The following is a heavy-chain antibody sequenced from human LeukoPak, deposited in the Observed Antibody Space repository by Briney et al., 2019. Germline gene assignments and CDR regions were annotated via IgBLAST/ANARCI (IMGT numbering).Heavy chain of an antibody. CDR3: ARDLHDTYYYGSGSYSYYFDY. D-gene: IGHD3-10*01. Sequence: ASEKVSCKASGYTFTSYGISWVRQAPGQGLEWMGWISAYNGNTNYAQELQGRVTMTTDTSTSTAYMELRSLRSDDTAVYYCARDLHDTYYYGSGSYSYYFDYWGQGTLVTVSS. CDR2: ISAYNGNT. V-gene: IGHV1-18*01. CDR1: GYTFTSYG. J-gene: IGHJ4*02.